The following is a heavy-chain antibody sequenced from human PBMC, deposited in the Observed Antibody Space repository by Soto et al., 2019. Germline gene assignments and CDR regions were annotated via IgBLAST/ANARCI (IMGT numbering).Heavy chain of an antibody. D-gene: IGHD3-22*01. CDR2: ITGSGYT. J-gene: IGHJ4*02. CDR1: GFTFDDYA. Sequence: PGGSLRLSCAASGFTFDDYAMHWVRQAPGKGLAWVSAITGSGYTYYADSVKGRFTISRDNSKNTLYMQMNSLRAEDTAIYYCVKDDYYDSSGTHPSYWGQGTLVTVSS. V-gene: IGHV3-23*01. CDR3: VKDDYYDSSGTHPSY.